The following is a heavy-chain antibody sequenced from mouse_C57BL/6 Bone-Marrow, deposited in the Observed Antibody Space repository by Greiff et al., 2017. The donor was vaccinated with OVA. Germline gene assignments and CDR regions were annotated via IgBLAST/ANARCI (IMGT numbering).Heavy chain of an antibody. V-gene: IGHV5-4*01. CDR3: ARALHSNYCYYFDY. Sequence: EVQLVESGGGLVKPGGSLKLSCAASGFTFSSYAMSWVRQTPEKRLEWVATISDGGSYTYYPDNVKGRFTISRDNAKNNLYLQMSQLKSEDTAMYYCARALHSNYCYYFDYWGQGTTLTVSS. J-gene: IGHJ2*01. D-gene: IGHD2-5*01. CDR2: ISDGGSYT. CDR1: GFTFSSYA.